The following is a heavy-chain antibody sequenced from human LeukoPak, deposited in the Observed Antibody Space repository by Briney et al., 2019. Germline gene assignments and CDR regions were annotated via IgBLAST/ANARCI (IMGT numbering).Heavy chain of an antibody. V-gene: IGHV1-69*05. CDR1: GGTFSSYA. CDR3: ASTSGRAFDYYYYYMDV. D-gene: IGHD1-26*01. J-gene: IGHJ6*03. CDR2: IIPIFGTA. Sequence: SVKVSCKAPGGTFSSYAISWVRQAPGQGLEWMGGIIPIFGTANYAQKFQGRVTITTDESTSTAYMELSSLRSEDTAVYYCASTSGRAFDYYYYYMDVWGKGTTVTVSS.